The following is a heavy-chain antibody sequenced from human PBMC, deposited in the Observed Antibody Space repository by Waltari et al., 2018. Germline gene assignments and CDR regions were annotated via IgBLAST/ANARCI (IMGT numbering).Heavy chain of an antibody. V-gene: IGHV4-38-2*01. Sequence: QVQLQESGPGLVKPSETLSLTCAVSGYSISSGYYWGWPRQPPGKGLEWIGSIYHSGSTYYNPSLKSRVTISVDTSKNQFSLKLSSVTAADTAVYYCARHPYGDVAFDIWGQGTMVTVSS. CDR1: GYSISSGYY. J-gene: IGHJ3*02. D-gene: IGHD4-17*01. CDR2: IYHSGST. CDR3: ARHPYGDVAFDI.